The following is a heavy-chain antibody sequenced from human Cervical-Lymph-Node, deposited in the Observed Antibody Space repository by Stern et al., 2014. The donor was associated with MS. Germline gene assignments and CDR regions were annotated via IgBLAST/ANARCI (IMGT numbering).Heavy chain of an antibody. V-gene: IGHV1-2*02. CDR3: ARDAPGPVDQTACYDY. CDR2: IDCNSGAT. CDR1: MYLFTAYH. J-gene: IGHJ4*02. Sequence: VQLVESEAEVKQPGTSVKVSCKASMYLFTAYHLHWVRQAPGQGLEWMGWIDCNSGATKYAEKFQGRVTMTRDTSISAAYMELRRLTSDDTAVYYCARDAPGPVDQTACYDYWGQGTLVTVSS. D-gene: IGHD2-21*01.